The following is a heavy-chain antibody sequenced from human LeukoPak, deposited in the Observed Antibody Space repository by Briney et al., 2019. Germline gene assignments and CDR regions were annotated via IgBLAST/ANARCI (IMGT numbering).Heavy chain of an antibody. CDR2: INPSGGST. J-gene: IGHJ4*02. V-gene: IGHV1-46*01. CDR3: ASNDSGDYNMDY. D-gene: IGHD4-17*01. CDR1: GYTFTSYY. Sequence: ASVTVSCKASGYTFTSYYMHWVRQAPGQGLEWMGIINPSGGSTSYAQKFQGRVTMTRDTSTSTVYMELSSLRAEDTAVYYCASNDSGDYNMDYWGQGTLVTVSS.